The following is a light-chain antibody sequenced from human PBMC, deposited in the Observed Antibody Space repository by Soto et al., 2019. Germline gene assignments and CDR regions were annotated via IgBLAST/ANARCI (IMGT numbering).Light chain of an antibody. J-gene: IGKJ1*01. CDR2: KAS. CDR1: QTITTW. Sequence: DIQMTQSPSTLSASVGARVTITCRAIQTITTWLAWYQQKPGKAPKLLIYKASTLKSGVPSRFSGSGSGTEFTLTISSLQPDDFATYYCQHYNSYSEAFGQGTKVDIK. CDR3: QHYNSYSEA. V-gene: IGKV1-5*03.